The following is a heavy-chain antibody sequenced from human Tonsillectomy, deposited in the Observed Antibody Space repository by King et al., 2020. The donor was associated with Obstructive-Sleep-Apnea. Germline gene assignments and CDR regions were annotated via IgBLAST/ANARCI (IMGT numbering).Heavy chain of an antibody. V-gene: IGHV1-69*01. CDR1: GGTFSIYV. D-gene: IGHD3-22*01. CDR2: IIPMFGTA. CDR3: ARGTYPYYYDSSEYYYRDWFDP. Sequence: QLVQSGAEVKKPGSSVKVSCKASGGTFSIYVIPWVRQAPGQGLEWMGGIIPMFGTADYAQKFQGRVTITADESTSTAYMELSSLRSEDTAVYYCARGTYPYYYDSSEYYYRDWFDPWGQGSLVTVSS. J-gene: IGHJ5*02.